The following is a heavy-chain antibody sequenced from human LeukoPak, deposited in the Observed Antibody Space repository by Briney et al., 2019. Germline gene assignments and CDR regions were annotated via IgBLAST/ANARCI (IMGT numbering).Heavy chain of an antibody. V-gene: IGHV3-7*01. J-gene: IGHJ3*02. CDR2: IKEDGSDR. CDR1: GFTFSNYW. CDR3: ASTLTFDN. Sequence: GESLKISFAASGFTFSNYWMTWVRQVPGKGLEWVASIKEDGSDRYNVYSVKGRFTISRDNAKNSLSLQMSSLRAEDTAVYYCASTLTFDNWGLGILVTVSS.